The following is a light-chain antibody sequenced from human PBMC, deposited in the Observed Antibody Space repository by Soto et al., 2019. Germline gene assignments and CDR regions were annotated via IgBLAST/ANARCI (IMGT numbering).Light chain of an antibody. V-gene: IGLV1-47*01. CDR2: RNN. CDR3: AAWDDSLRMV. CDR1: SSNIGSNY. J-gene: IGLJ2*01. Sequence: QLVLTQPPSASGTPGQRVTISCSGSSSNIGSNYVYWYQQLPGTAPKLLIYRNNQRPSGVPDRFSGSKSGTSASLAISGLRSEDEADYYCAAWDDSLRMVFGGGTKLTVL.